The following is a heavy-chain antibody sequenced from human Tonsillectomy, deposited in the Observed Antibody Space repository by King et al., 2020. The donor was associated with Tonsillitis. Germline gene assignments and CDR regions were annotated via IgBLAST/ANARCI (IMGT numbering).Heavy chain of an antibody. CDR3: ARHCHGDFASLDF. J-gene: IGHJ4*02. V-gene: IGHV4-59*08. CDR1: GGSFNNFY. Sequence: VQLQESGPGLVKPSETLSLTCTVSGGSFNNFYWSWIRQSPGKGLEWIGYLYDTGTTNYNPSLESRVTISLDTSKNQFSLTLSSVTATDTAVYYCARHCHGDFASLDFWGQGTLVTVSS. CDR2: LYDTGTT. D-gene: IGHD2-21*02.